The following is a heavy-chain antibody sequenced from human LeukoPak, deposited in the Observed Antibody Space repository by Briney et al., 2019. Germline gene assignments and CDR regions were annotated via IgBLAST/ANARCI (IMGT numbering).Heavy chain of an antibody. Sequence: PSETLSLTCAVYGGSFSGYYWSWIRQPPGKGLEWIGEINHSGSTNYNPSLKSRVTISVDTSKNQFSLKLSSVTAADTAVYYCARHRRGGGYYYYYYMDAWGKGTTVTISS. D-gene: IGHD2-15*01. CDR2: INHSGST. CDR1: GGSFSGYY. CDR3: ARHRRGGGYYYYYYMDA. V-gene: IGHV4-34*01. J-gene: IGHJ6*03.